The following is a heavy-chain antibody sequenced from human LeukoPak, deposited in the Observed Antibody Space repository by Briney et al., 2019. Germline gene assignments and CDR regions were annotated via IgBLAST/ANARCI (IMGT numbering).Heavy chain of an antibody. CDR2: INHSGST. D-gene: IGHD6-19*01. CDR1: GGSFSGYY. J-gene: IGHJ6*03. CDR3: ARGRPEGSGWYRPYYYVDV. V-gene: IGHV4-34*01. Sequence: SETPSLTCAVYGGSFSGYYWSWIRQPPGKGLEWIGEINHSGSTNYNPSLKSRVTISVDTSKNQFSLKLSSVTAADTAVYYCARGRPEGSGWYRPYYYVDVWGKGTTVTVSS.